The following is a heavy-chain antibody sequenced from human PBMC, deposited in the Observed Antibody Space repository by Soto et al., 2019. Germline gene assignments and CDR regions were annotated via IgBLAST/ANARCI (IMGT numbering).Heavy chain of an antibody. J-gene: IGHJ4*02. CDR3: AKNGILGVMIRNYYFDS. D-gene: IGHD3-3*01. CDR1: GFMFSGYS. Sequence: EVRLLESGGGLAQPGGSLRLSCAGSGFMFSGYSMSWVRQAPGKGLEWVAVSSGSGLSTYYADSVKGLFTISRDKSKSTLYRQMNSLRDEDTAVYYCAKNGILGVMIRNYYFDSWGPRTLVTVSP. V-gene: IGHV3-23*01. CDR2: SSGSGLST.